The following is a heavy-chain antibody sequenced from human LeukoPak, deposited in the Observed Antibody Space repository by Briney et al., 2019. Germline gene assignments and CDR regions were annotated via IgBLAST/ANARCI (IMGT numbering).Heavy chain of an antibody. V-gene: IGHV3-30*01. CDR1: GFTFSSYA. Sequence: GGSLRLSCVASGFTFSSYALFWVRQAPGKGLEGLAVISNDGSQEHYADSLKGRFTIARDNSKNTLYLDMNSLTGEDTAVYYCAREAEIRRNFYYMDVWGKGTTVTVSS. CDR3: AREAEIRRNFYYMDV. J-gene: IGHJ6*03. CDR2: ISNDGSQE. D-gene: IGHD3-16*01.